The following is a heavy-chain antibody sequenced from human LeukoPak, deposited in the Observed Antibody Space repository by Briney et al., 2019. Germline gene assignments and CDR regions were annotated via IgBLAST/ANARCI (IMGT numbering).Heavy chain of an antibody. J-gene: IGHJ3*02. CDR2: IKSKTDGGTT. Sequence: PGGSLRLSCAASGFTFSSYSMNWVRQAPGKGLEWVGRIKSKTDGGTTDYAAPVKGRFTISRDNSKNTLDLQMNSLKTEDTAVYYCTTGKSYDFWSGYPVRDAFEIWGQGTMVTASS. V-gene: IGHV3-15*01. CDR3: TTGKSYDFWSGYPVRDAFEI. CDR1: GFTFSSYS. D-gene: IGHD3-3*01.